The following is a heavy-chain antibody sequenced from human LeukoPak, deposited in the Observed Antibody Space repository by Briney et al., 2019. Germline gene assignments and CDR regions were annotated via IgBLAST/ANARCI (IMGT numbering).Heavy chain of an antibody. Sequence: PGGSLRLSCAASGFSFTSYWMSWVRQAPGKGLEWVANIKQDGSEKYYVDSVKGRFTISRDSANNSVYLQMSSLRAEDTAVYYCARESRTVTTYDYWGQGALVTVSS. CDR2: IKQDGSEK. D-gene: IGHD4-17*01. CDR1: GFSFTSYW. CDR3: ARESRTVTTYDY. V-gene: IGHV3-7*01. J-gene: IGHJ4*02.